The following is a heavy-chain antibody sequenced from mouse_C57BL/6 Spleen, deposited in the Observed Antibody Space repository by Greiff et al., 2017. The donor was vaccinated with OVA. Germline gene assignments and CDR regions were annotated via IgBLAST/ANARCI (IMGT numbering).Heavy chain of an antibody. CDR3: ARRHYGSSQYDFGD. CDR2: ILPGSGST. CDR1: GYTFTGYW. J-gene: IGHJ2*01. Sequence: QVQLQQSGAELMKPGASVKLSCKATGYTFTGYWIEWVKQRPGHGLEWIGEILPGSGSTNYNEKFKGKATFTADPSSNTAYMQLSSLTPEDSAISYCARRHYGSSQYDFGDWGQGTTLTVSS. V-gene: IGHV1-9*01. D-gene: IGHD1-1*01.